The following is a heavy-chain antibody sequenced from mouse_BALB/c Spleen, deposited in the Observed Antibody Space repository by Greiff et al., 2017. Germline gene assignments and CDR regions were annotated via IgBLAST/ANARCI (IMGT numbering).Heavy chain of an antibody. CDR2: ISYSGST. CDR1: GYSITSDYA. J-gene: IGHJ4*01. Sequence: DVQLQESGPGLVKPSQSLSLTCTVTGYSITSDYAWNWIRQFPGNKLEWMGYISYSGSTSYNPSLKSRISITRDTSKNQFFLQLNSVTTEDTATYYCAREENAMDYWGQGTSVTVSS. V-gene: IGHV3-2*02. CDR3: AREENAMDY.